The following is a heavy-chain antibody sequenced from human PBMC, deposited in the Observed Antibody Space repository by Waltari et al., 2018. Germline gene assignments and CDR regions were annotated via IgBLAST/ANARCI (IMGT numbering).Heavy chain of an antibody. CDR2: FDPEDGET. CDR1: GYPLTDLS. Sequence: QVQLVQSGAEVKKPGASVKVSCKVSGYPLTDLSMHWVRQAPGKGLEWMGGFDPEDGETIYAQKFQGRVTMTEDTSTDTAYMELSSLRSEDTAVYYCATGPQATEAFDIWGQGTMVTVSS. CDR3: ATGPQATEAFDI. D-gene: IGHD5-12*01. V-gene: IGHV1-24*01. J-gene: IGHJ3*02.